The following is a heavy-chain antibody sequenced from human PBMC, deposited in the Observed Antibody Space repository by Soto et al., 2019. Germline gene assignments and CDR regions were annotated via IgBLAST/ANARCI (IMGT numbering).Heavy chain of an antibody. J-gene: IGHJ4*02. D-gene: IGHD6-6*01. CDR3: ARSSIAPRLFMYPFDY. V-gene: IGHV4-39*01. CDR2: IYYDGNT. Sequence: PSETLFLTCTVSGGSITSSRYYWGWIRQPPGKGLECIGNIYYDGNTYYNPSLKSRVTISVDTSKNQFSLRLSSVTAADTAVYYCARSSIAPRLFMYPFDYWGQGTLVTVSS. CDR1: GGSITSSRYY.